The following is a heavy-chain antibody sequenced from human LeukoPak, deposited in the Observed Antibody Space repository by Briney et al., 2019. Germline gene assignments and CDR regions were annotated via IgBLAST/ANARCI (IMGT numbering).Heavy chain of an antibody. Sequence: ASVKVSCKASGYTFTSYDINWVRQAPGQGLEWMGRINPNSGGTNYAQKFQGRVTMTRDTSISTAYMELSRLRSDDTAVYYCAGGAAMTYYYYMDVWGKGTTVTVSS. CDR2: INPNSGGT. J-gene: IGHJ6*03. CDR3: AGGAAMTYYYYMDV. V-gene: IGHV1-2*06. D-gene: IGHD2-2*01. CDR1: GYTFTSYD.